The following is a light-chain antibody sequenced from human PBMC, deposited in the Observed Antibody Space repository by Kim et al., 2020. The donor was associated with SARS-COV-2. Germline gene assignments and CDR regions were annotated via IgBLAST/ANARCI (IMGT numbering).Light chain of an antibody. J-gene: IGLJ2*01. Sequence: PGKTARITCGGNNIGSKSVHWYQQKPGQAPVLVIYYDSDRPSWIPERFSGSNSGNTATLTISRVEAGDEADYYCQVWDSSSDHVVFGGGTKLTVL. V-gene: IGLV3-21*04. CDR2: YDS. CDR3: QVWDSSSDHVV. CDR1: NIGSKS.